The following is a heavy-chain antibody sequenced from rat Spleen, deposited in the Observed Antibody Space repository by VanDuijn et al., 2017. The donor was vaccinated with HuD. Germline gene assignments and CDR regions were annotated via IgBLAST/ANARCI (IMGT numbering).Heavy chain of an antibody. CDR2: ISYSGST. CDR3: ARYNDWPHYFDY. J-gene: IGHJ3*01. D-gene: IGHD3-1*01. V-gene: IGHV3-1*01. Sequence: EVQLQESGPGLVKPSQSLSLTCSVTGYSITSNYWGWIRKFPGNKMEWIGHISYSGSTSYNPSLKSRISITRDTSKNQFFLQLNSVTTEDTATYYCARYNDWPHYFDYWGQGTLVTVSS. CDR1: GYSITSNY.